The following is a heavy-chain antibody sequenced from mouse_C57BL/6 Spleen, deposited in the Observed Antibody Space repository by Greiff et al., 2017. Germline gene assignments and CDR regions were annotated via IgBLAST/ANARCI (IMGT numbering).Heavy chain of an antibody. CDR2: IDPANGNT. CDR1: GFNIKNTY. J-gene: IGHJ2*01. D-gene: IGHD2-5*01. CDR3: APYSNHYFDC. Sequence: VQLQQSVAELVRPGASVKLSCTASGFNIKNTYMPWVKQRPEQGLEWIGRIDPANGNTKYAPKFQGKATITADTSSNTAYLQLSSLTSEDTAIYYCAPYSNHYFDCWGQGTTLTVAS. V-gene: IGHV14-3*01.